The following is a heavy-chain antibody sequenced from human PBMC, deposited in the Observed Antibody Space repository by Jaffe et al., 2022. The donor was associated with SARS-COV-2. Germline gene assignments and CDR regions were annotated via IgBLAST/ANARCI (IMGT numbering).Heavy chain of an antibody. CDR3: AGKLYSNYDWFDP. D-gene: IGHD4-4*01. V-gene: IGHV3-48*02. CDR1: GFTFSSYS. J-gene: IGHJ5*02. CDR2: ISSSSSTI. Sequence: EVQLVESGGGLVQPGGSLRLSCAASGFTFSSYSMNWVRQAPGKGLEWVSYISSSSSTIYYADSVKGRFTISRDNAKNSLYLQMNSLRDEDTAVYYCAGKLYSNYDWFDPWGQGTLVTVSS.